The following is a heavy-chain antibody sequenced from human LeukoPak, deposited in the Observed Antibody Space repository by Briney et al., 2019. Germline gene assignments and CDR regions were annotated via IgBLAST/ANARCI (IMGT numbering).Heavy chain of an antibody. Sequence: SETLSLTCSVSGDSISRGGDYWTWIRQHPEKGLEWIGYISGSGSTYYSPSLRSRVTVSADTSKNQFSLKLTSVTAADTAVFYCARVPILRGVIEDWGQGTLVSVSS. D-gene: IGHD3-10*01. J-gene: IGHJ4*02. CDR1: GDSISRGGDY. V-gene: IGHV4-31*03. CDR3: ARVPILRGVIED. CDR2: ISGSGST.